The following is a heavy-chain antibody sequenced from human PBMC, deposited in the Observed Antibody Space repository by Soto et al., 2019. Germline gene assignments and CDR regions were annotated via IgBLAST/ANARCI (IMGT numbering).Heavy chain of an antibody. J-gene: IGHJ4*02. D-gene: IGHD6-13*01. CDR2: ISWNSGSI. V-gene: IGHV3-9*01. Sequence: EVQLVESGGGLVQPGRSLRLSCAASGFTFDDYAMHWVRQAPGKGLEWVSGISWNSGSIGYADSVKGRFTISRDNAKNTLYLQMNSLSAEDTALYYCAKDCRRYSSWSPSYYFDYWGQGSLVTVSS. CDR1: GFTFDDYA. CDR3: AKDCRRYSSWSPSYYFDY.